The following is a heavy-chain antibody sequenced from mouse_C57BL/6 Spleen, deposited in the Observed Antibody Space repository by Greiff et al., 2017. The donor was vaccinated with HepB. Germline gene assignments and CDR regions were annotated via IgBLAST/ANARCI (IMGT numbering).Heavy chain of an antibody. J-gene: IGHJ4*01. CDR2: IRNKANGYTT. V-gene: IGHV7-3*01. CDR1: GFTFTDYY. Sequence: EVKLMESGGGLVQPGGSLSLSCAASGFTFTDYYMSWVRQPPGKALEWLGFIRNKANGYTTEYSASVKGRFTISRDNSQSILYLQMNALRAEDSATYYCARLDFSYAMDYWGQGTSVTVSS. CDR3: ARLDFSYAMDY.